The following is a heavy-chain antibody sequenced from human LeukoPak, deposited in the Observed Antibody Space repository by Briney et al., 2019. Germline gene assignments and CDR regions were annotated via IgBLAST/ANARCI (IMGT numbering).Heavy chain of an antibody. J-gene: IGHJ3*02. CDR3: TRGGSYYDILTADRAFDI. Sequence: SETLSLTCAVYGGSFSGYYWSWIRQPPGKGLEWIGEINHSGSTNYNPSLKSRVTISVDTSENQFSLKLSSVTAADTAVYYCTRGGSYYDILTADRAFDIWGQGTMVTVSS. D-gene: IGHD3-9*01. CDR1: GGSFSGYY. CDR2: INHSGST. V-gene: IGHV4-34*01.